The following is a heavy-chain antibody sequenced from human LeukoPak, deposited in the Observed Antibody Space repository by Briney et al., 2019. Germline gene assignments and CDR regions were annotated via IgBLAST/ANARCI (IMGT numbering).Heavy chain of an antibody. V-gene: IGHV3-15*01. CDR2: IKGKPDGATI. CDR1: GFNFTNAW. CDR3: TTPTDLAY. Sequence: GGSLRLSCAAAGFNFTNAWMSWVRQAPGKGLEWVGRIKGKPDGATIAYAAPVKGRFTISRDDSRSSLYLQMNSLKTEDTAVYYSTTPTDLAYWGQGALVTVSS. J-gene: IGHJ4*02.